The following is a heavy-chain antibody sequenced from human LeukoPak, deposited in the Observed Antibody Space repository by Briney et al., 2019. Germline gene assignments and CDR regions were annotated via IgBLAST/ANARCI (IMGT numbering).Heavy chain of an antibody. CDR2: ISAYNGNT. J-gene: IGHJ3*02. V-gene: IGHV1-18*01. D-gene: IGHD3-3*01. CDR1: GYTFTSYG. CDR3: ARDKRFLEWLLVDAFDI. Sequence: GASVKVSCKASGYTFTSYGISWVRQAPGQGLEWMGWISAYNGNTNYAQKLQGRVTMTTDTSTSTAYMELRSLRSDDTAVYYCARDKRFLEWLLVDAFDIWGQGTMVTVSS.